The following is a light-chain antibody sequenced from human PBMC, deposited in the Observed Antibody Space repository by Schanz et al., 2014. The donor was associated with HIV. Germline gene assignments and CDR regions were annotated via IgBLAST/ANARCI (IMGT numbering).Light chain of an antibody. Sequence: DIQMTQSPSTLSASVGDRVTITCRASQSISSWLAWYQQKPGKAPKLLIYKASNLESGVPSRFSGSGSGTEFTLTISSLQPDDSASYYCQQYDSYPGTFGQGTKVEIK. CDR3: QQYDSYPGT. J-gene: IGKJ1*01. CDR2: KAS. V-gene: IGKV1-5*03. CDR1: QSISSW.